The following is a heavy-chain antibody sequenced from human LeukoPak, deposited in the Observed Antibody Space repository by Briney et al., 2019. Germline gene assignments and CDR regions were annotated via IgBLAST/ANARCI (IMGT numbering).Heavy chain of an antibody. CDR2: ISYDGSNK. CDR3: ARDPPELGSYYFDY. Sequence: GRSLRHSCAASGFTFSSYALHWVRPAPGKGLESVAVISYDGSNKYYADSVKGRFTISRDNSKNTLYLQMNSLRAEDTAVYYCARDPPELGSYYFDYWGQGTLVTVSS. V-gene: IGHV3-30-3*01. CDR1: GFTFSSYA. J-gene: IGHJ4*02. D-gene: IGHD3-10*01.